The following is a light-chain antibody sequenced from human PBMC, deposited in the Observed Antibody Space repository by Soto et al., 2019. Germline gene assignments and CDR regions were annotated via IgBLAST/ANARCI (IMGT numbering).Light chain of an antibody. CDR2: GAS. Sequence: EIVMTQSPATLSVSPGERATLSCRASQSVSSNLAWYQQKPGQAPRLLIYGASTRATGIPARFSGSGSGTEFTLTISSLQSEDFAVYYCQQYNSYSYTFGQGTKLEIK. V-gene: IGKV3-15*01. J-gene: IGKJ2*01. CDR3: QQYNSYSYT. CDR1: QSVSSN.